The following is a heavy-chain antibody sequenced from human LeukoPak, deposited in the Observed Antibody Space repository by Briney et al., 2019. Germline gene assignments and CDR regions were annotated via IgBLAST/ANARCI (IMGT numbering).Heavy chain of an antibody. D-gene: IGHD3-10*01. CDR3: ARGQKITMVRGVKAPFDY. CDR1: GGSISSSSYY. Sequence: SETLSLTCTVSGGSISSSSYYWSWIRQPPGKGLEWIGEINHSGSTNYNPSLKSRVTISVDTSKNQFSLKLSSVTAADTAVYYCARGQKITMVRGVKAPFDYWGQGTLVTVSS. J-gene: IGHJ4*02. CDR2: INHSGST. V-gene: IGHV4-39*07.